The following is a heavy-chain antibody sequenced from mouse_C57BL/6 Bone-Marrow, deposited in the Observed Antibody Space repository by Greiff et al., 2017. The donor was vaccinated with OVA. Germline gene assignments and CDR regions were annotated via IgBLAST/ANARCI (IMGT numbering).Heavy chain of an antibody. CDR3: ARYGNYVDY. CDR1: GYTFTSYW. V-gene: IGHV1-55*01. Sequence: QVQLQQSGAELVTPGASVKMSCKASGYTFTSYWITWVKQRPGQGLEWIGDIYPGSGSTNYNEKFKSKATLTVDTSSSTAYMQLSSLTSEDSAVYYCARYGNYVDYWGQGTTLTVSS. D-gene: IGHD2-1*01. J-gene: IGHJ2*01. CDR2: IYPGSGST.